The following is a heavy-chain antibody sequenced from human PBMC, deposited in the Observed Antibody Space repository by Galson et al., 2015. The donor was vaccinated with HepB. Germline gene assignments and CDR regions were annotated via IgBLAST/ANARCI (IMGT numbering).Heavy chain of an antibody. CDR1: GFTFSSYA. Sequence: SLRLSCAASGFTFSSYAMHWVRQAPGKGLEWVAVISYDGSNKYYADSVKGRFTISRDNSKNTLYLQMNSLRAEDMAVYYCARDPGGSGLNYLDYWGQGILVTVSS. D-gene: IGHD6-19*01. CDR2: ISYDGSNK. V-gene: IGHV3-30*04. J-gene: IGHJ4*02. CDR3: ARDPGGSGLNYLDY.